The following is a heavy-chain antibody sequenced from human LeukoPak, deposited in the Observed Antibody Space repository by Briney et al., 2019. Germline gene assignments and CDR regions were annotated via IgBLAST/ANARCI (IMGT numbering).Heavy chain of an antibody. J-gene: IGHJ4*02. CDR2: ISAYNGNT. V-gene: IGHV1-18*01. D-gene: IGHD3-10*01. CDR1: GYTFTSYG. Sequence: GASAKVSCKPSGYTFTSYGISWVRQAPGQGLEWMGWISAYNGNTNYAQKLQGRVTMTTDTSTSTAYMELRSLRCDYTAVYYCARVGSQSSSVDYWGQGTLVTVSS. CDR3: ARVGSQSSSVDY.